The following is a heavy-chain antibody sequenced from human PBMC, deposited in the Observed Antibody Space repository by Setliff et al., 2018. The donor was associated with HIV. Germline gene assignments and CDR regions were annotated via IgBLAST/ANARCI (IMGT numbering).Heavy chain of an antibody. J-gene: IGHJ4*02. CDR1: GDTFTTYA. CDR3: AIGSSNWPHRPNNYYFDY. CDR2: INAGNGDT. V-gene: IGHV1-3*01. Sequence: GASVKVSCKASGDTFTTYALHWVRQAPGQRLEWMGWINAGNGDTKSSQKFQGRVTITRDTSASTAYMELSSLRSEDTGVYYCAIGSSNWPHRPNNYYFDYWGQGTSVTVSS. D-gene: IGHD6-13*01.